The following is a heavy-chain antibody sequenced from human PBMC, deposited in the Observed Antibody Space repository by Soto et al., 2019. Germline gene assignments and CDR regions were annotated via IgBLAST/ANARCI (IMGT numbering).Heavy chain of an antibody. Sequence: SETLSLTCSVSGGSISTGVWYWSWVREHPGKGLEWIGDIYYRGTTSYNPSLGSRVTISRDTSKNQVSLKLNSVTAADTAVYYCARVSAGGTRWFDSWGQGIRVTVPS. V-gene: IGHV4-31*03. CDR1: GGSISTGVWY. CDR2: IYYRGTT. D-gene: IGHD6-13*01. CDR3: ARVSAGGTRWFDS. J-gene: IGHJ5*01.